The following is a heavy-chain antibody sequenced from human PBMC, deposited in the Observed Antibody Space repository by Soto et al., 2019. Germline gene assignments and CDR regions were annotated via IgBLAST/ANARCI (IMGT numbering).Heavy chain of an antibody. D-gene: IGHD3-10*01. CDR3: SFGDPSGSYYYYGMDV. J-gene: IGHJ6*02. CDR1: GYSFTSYW. V-gene: IGHV5-10-1*01. CDR2: IDPSDSYT. Sequence: PGESLKISCKGSGYSFTSYWISWVRQMPGKGLEWMGRIDPSDSYTNYSPSFQGHVTISADKSITTAYLQWSSLKASDTAMYYCSFGDPSGSYYYYGMDVWGQGTTVTAP.